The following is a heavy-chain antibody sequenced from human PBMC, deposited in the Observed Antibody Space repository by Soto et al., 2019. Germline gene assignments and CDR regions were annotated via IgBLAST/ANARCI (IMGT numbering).Heavy chain of an antibody. J-gene: IGHJ3*02. D-gene: IGHD1-20*01. CDR2: IYYSGST. CDR3: ARRYGDGFDI. V-gene: IGHV4-59*08. Sequence: SETLSLTCTVSGGSISSYYWSWIRQPPGKGLEWIGYIYYSGSTNYNPYLKSRVTISVDTSKNQFSLKLSSVTAADTAVYYCARRYGDGFDIWGQGTMVTVS. CDR1: GGSISSYY.